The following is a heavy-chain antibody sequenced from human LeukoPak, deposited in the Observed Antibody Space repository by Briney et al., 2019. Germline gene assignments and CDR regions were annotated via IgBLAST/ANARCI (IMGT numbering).Heavy chain of an antibody. CDR3: ARVLGGTLFDP. V-gene: IGHV6-1*01. CDR1: GDSVSTSSAA. Sequence: PSQTLSLTCAVSGDSVSTSSAAWTWIRQSPSRGLEWLGRTYYRSKWYNDYAVSVKGRITFNADISKNQFSLQLNSVTPEDTAVYYCARVLGGTLFDPWGQGTLVTVSS. CDR2: TYYRSKWYN. J-gene: IGHJ5*02. D-gene: IGHD2-15*01.